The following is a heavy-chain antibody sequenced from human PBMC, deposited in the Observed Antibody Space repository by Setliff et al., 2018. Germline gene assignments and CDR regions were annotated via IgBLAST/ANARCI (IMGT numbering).Heavy chain of an antibody. J-gene: IGHJ4*02. Sequence: LSLTCAAYGGTFSDYYWTWTRQPPGKGLEWIGSIYHGGDTYYNASLKSRLTISVDTAKNRFSLNLTSVTAADTAVYYCARTGTYRYFDYWGQGALVTVSS. CDR1: GGTFSDYY. V-gene: IGHV4-34*01. CDR3: ARTGTYRYFDY. CDR2: IYHGGDT. D-gene: IGHD1-1*01.